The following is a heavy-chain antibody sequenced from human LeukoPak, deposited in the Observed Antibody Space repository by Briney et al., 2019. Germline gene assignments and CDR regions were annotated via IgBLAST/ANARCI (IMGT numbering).Heavy chain of an antibody. Sequence: ASVKVSCKASGGTFSSYAISWVRQAPGQGLEWMGGIIPIFGTANYAQKFQGRVTITADESTSTAYMELSSLRFEDTAVYYCAARTRYDSSRTRWFDPWGQGTLVTVSS. CDR2: IIPIFGTA. D-gene: IGHD3-22*01. CDR3: AARTRYDSSRTRWFDP. J-gene: IGHJ5*02. V-gene: IGHV1-69*13. CDR1: GGTFSSYA.